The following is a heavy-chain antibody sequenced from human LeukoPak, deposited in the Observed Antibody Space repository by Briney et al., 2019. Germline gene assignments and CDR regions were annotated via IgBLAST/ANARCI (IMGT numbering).Heavy chain of an antibody. J-gene: IGHJ5*02. CDR1: GGSISSGSYY. CDR3: ARFLTRFVP. V-gene: IGHV4-61*02. CDR2: IYTSGNT. D-gene: IGHD2/OR15-2a*01. Sequence: SQTLSLTCTVSGGSISSGSYYWSWIRQPAGKGLEWIGRIYTSGNTNYNPSLKSRVTISVDTSKNQFSLKLSSVAAAATAVYSCARFLTRFVPWGDGGLVTVAS.